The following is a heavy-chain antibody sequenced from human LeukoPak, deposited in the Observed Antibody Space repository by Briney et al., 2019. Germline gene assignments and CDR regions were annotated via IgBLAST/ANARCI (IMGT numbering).Heavy chain of an antibody. CDR3: ARAAGGQYYMDV. Sequence: SETLSLTCAVYGGSFSGYYWSWIRQPPGKGLEWIGEINHSGSTNYNPSLKSRVTISVDTSKNQFSLKLSSVTAADTAVYYCARAAGGQYYMDVWGKGTTVTVSS. CDR2: INHSGST. D-gene: IGHD3-16*01. V-gene: IGHV4-34*01. J-gene: IGHJ6*03. CDR1: GGSFSGYY.